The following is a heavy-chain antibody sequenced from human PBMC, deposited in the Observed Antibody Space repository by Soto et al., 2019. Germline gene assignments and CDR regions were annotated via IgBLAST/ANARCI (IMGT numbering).Heavy chain of an antibody. CDR3: ARDVGYSSSSGASGDY. V-gene: IGHV3-7*01. CDR2: IKQDGSEK. CDR1: GFTFSSYW. Sequence: GGSLRLSCAASGFTFSSYWMSWVRQAPGKGLEWVANIKQDGSEKYYVDSVKGRFTISRDNAKNSLYLQMNSLRAEDTAVYYCARDVGYSSSSGASGDYWGQGTLVTVSS. J-gene: IGHJ4*02. D-gene: IGHD6-6*01.